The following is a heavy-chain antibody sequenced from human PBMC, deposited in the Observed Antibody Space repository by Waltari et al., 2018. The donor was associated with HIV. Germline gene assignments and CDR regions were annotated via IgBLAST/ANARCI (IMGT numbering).Heavy chain of an antibody. CDR2: IKQDGSEK. J-gene: IGHJ3*02. V-gene: IGHV3-7*01. Sequence: EVQLVESGGGLVQPGGSLRFSCAASGFTFILYWMSWVRQAPGKGLEWVANIKQDGSEKHYVDSVKGRFTISRDNAKKSLYLQMNSLRAEDTAVYYCARMGLMMYAIGAFDIWGQGTMVTVSS. D-gene: IGHD2-8*01. CDR1: GFTFILYW. CDR3: ARMGLMMYAIGAFDI.